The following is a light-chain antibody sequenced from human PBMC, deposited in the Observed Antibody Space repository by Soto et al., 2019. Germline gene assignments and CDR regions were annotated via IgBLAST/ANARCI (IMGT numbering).Light chain of an antibody. V-gene: IGKV1-16*02. J-gene: IGKJ1*01. Sequence: DIQMTQSPSSLSASVGDRVTITCRASQDISNYLVWFQQKPGKAPRPLIYGASSLKSGVPSKFSGSGFGTEFTLTITSLQREDFATYYCQQYNTYPWTFGQGTKVEIK. CDR1: QDISNY. CDR3: QQYNTYPWT. CDR2: GAS.